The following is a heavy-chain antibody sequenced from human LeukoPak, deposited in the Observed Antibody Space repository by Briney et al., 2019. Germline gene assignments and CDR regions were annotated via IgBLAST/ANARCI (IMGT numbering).Heavy chain of an antibody. CDR3: ARDISLEIDAFDI. D-gene: IGHD1-1*01. CDR2: IYYSGST. V-gene: IGHV4-30-4*02. Sequence: PSETLSLTCTVSGGSISSGDYYWSWIRQPPGKGLEWIGYIYYSGSTYYNPSLKSRVTISVDTSKNQFSLKLSSVTAADTAVYYCARDISLEIDAFDIWGQGTMVTVSS. J-gene: IGHJ3*02. CDR1: GGSISSGDYY.